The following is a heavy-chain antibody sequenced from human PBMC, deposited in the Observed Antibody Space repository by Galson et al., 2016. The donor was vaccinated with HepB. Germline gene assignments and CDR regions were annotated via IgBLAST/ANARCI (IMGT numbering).Heavy chain of an antibody. J-gene: IGHJ3*02. CDR2: ISDDGNMQ. CDR3: ANLAVGFGGDAFDI. V-gene: IGHV3-30*18. CDR1: GFTFSAYA. D-gene: IGHD3-10*01. Sequence: SLRLSCAASGFTFSAYALHWVRQAPGKGLDLVAFISDDGNMQYYADSVKGRFTISRDTSKSTLYLQLSSLRSEDTAVYYCANLAVGFGGDAFDIWGQGTLVTVSS.